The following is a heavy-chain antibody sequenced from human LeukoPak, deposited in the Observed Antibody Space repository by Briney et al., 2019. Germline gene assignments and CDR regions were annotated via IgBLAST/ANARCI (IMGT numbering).Heavy chain of an antibody. CDR2: VFHTGDT. CDR1: GDSTNSFY. D-gene: IGHD2-15*01. CDR3: ARHPFATPFDH. J-gene: IGHJ4*02. Sequence: SETLSLTCAVSGDSTNSFYWSWIRQPPGKGLEWLGYVFHTGDTNSNPSLKSRVTVSLDTSTSQVSLRLTSVTAADTAVYYCARHPFATPFDHWGRGILVTVSS. V-gene: IGHV4-59*08.